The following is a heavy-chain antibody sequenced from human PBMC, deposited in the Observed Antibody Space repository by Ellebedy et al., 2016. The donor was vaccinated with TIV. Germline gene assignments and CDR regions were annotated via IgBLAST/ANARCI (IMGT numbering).Heavy chain of an antibody. V-gene: IGHV4-61*02. CDR1: GGSISSGSYY. CDR3: AREWETTSSIYYYYYMDV. Sequence: SETLSLXCTVSGGSISSGSYYWSWIRQPAGKGLEWIGRIYTSENTNYNPSLKSRVTMSVDTSKNQFSLKLSSVTAADTAVYYCAREWETTSSIYYYYYMDVWGKGTTVTVSS. CDR2: IYTSENT. D-gene: IGHD1-26*01. J-gene: IGHJ6*03.